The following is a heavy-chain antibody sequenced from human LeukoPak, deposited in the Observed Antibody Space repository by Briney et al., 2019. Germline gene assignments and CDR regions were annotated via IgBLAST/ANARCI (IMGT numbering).Heavy chain of an antibody. J-gene: IGHJ4*02. CDR1: GFTFSSFA. D-gene: IGHD4-23*01. CDR2: ISSSGSTT. V-gene: IGHV3-23*01. Sequence: GGSLRLSCVDSGFTFSSFAMSWVRQAPGRGLEWVSTISSSGSTTYYIDSVKGRFTISRDNSRNTLYLQSNSLRGEDTAVYYCARETPAFDYWGQGTLVTVS. CDR3: ARETPAFDY.